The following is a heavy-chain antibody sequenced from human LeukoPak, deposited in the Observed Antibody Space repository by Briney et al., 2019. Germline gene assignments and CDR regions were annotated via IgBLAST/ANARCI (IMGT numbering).Heavy chain of an antibody. CDR3: ARTFIVVVPAAIEYYGMDV. D-gene: IGHD2-2*01. CDR1: GYNFTSYW. Sequence: GESLKISCKGSGYNFTSYWIGWVRQMPGKGLEWMGIIYPGDSDTRYSPSFQGQVTISADKSISTAYLQWSSLKASDTAMYYCARTFIVVVPAAIEYYGMDVWGQGTTVTVSS. V-gene: IGHV5-51*01. J-gene: IGHJ6*02. CDR2: IYPGDSDT.